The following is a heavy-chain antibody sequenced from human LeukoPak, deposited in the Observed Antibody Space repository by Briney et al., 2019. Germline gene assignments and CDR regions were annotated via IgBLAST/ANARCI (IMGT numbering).Heavy chain of an antibody. D-gene: IGHD3-10*01. J-gene: IGHJ4*02. Sequence: GGSLRLSCAASGFTFSTFAMSWVRQAPGRGLEWVSAISGSGGRTFYADAVTRRFTFTSDHSKNTLFHQMNSLRAEDTAVYYCVGSGSYSTYNHAITLYYFDYWGQGTLVTVSS. V-gene: IGHV3-23*01. CDR1: GFTFSTFA. CDR3: VGSGSYSTYNHAITLYYFDY. CDR2: ISGSGGRT.